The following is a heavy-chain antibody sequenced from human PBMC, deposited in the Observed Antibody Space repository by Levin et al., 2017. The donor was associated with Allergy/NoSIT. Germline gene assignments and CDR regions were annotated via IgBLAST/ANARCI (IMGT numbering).Heavy chain of an antibody. CDR3: AKDISEYSMLSAAMDV. J-gene: IGHJ6*02. V-gene: IGHV3-9*01. CDR2: ITYNSGNV. D-gene: IGHD6-6*01. Sequence: SLKISCAASGFTFDDYAMHWVRQAPGKGLEWVSGITYNSGNVGYADSVKGRFTISRDNAKNSLYLQMNSLRAEDTALYYCAKDISEYSMLSAAMDVWGQGTAVTVSS. CDR1: GFTFDDYA.